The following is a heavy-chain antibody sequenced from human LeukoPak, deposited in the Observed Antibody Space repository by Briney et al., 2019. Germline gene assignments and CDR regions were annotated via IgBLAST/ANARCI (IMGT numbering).Heavy chain of an antibody. V-gene: IGHV1-8*01. CDR2: MNPNNGNT. CDR3: VRDGEGVAISVNYWFDP. D-gene: IGHD3-10*01. CDR1: GYTFTSYD. J-gene: IGHJ5*02. Sequence: PGASVKVSCKTSGYTFTSYDINWVRQAAGQGLEWMGWMNPNNGNTGYAQKFQGRVTMTRDTTISTAYMELRSLRSEDTAVYYCVRDGEGVAISVNYWFDPWGQGTLVTVSS.